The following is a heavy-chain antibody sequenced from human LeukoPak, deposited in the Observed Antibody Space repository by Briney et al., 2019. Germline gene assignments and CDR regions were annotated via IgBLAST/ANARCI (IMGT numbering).Heavy chain of an antibody. CDR1: GGTFSSYA. V-gene: IGHV1-69*05. D-gene: IGHD1-26*01. CDR3: ARGQVGATPGPFQH. CDR2: IIPIFGTA. Sequence: SVKVSCKASGGTFSSYAINWVRQAPGQGLEWMGGIIPIFGTADYAQKFQGRVTITTDESTSTAYMELSSLRSEDTAVYYCARGQVGATPGPFQHWGQGTLVTVSS. J-gene: IGHJ1*01.